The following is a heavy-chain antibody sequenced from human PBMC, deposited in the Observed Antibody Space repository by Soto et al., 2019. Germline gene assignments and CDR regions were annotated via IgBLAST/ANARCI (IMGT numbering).Heavy chain of an antibody. CDR3: ARQDTGTNTGAFDI. D-gene: IGHD5-18*01. J-gene: IGHJ3*02. CDR1: SGAHY. V-gene: IGHV4-39*01. CDR2: IYYSGTT. Sequence: PSETLSLTCTVSSGAHYWGWIRQPPGKGLEWIGSIYYSGTTYYKSSLESRVTMSIDTSKNQFSLRLNSVAAADTAVYHCARQDTGTNTGAFDIWGRGIMVTVSS.